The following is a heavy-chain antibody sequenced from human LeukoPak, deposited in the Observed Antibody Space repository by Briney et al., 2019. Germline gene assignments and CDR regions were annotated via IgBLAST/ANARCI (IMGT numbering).Heavy chain of an antibody. CDR3: ARGSAYPYYFDY. V-gene: IGHV4-39*07. D-gene: IGHD3-3*01. CDR1: GGSISSSSYY. Sequence: SETLSLTCTVSGGSISSSSYYWGWIRQPPGKGLEWIGYIYYSGSTYYNPSLKSRITISVDTSKNQFSLKVSSVTAADTAVYYCARGSAYPYYFDYWGRGTLVTVSS. CDR2: IYYSGST. J-gene: IGHJ4*02.